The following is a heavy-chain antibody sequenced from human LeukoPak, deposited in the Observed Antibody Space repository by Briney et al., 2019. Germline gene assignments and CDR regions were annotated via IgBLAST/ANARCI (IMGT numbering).Heavy chain of an antibody. CDR1: GFTVSSNY. J-gene: IGHJ4*02. CDR2: IYSGGST. D-gene: IGHD3-22*01. Sequence: PGGSLRLSCAASGFTVSSNYMSWVRQAPGKGLEWVSVIYSGGSTYYSDSVKGRLTISSHNSKNTPYLQMNSLRAEDTAVYYCARSQYNYDSSGYYYIDYWGQGTMVTVSS. CDR3: ARSQYNYDSSGYYYIDY. V-gene: IGHV3-53*04.